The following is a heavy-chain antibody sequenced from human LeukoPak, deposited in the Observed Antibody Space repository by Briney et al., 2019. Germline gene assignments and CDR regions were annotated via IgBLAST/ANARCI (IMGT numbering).Heavy chain of an antibody. CDR3: AKDIYVWGSYRYPLAFDY. CDR2: ISGSGGST. J-gene: IGHJ4*02. V-gene: IGHV3-23*01. Sequence: GGSLRLSCAASGFTFSSYAMSWVRQAPGKGLEWVSAISGSGGSTYYADSVKGRFTISRDNSKNTLYLQMNSLRAEDTAVYYCAKDIYVWGSYRYPLAFDYWSQGTLVTVSS. D-gene: IGHD3-16*02. CDR1: GFTFSSYA.